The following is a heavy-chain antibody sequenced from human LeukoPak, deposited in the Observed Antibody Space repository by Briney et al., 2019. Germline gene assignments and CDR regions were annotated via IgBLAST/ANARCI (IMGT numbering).Heavy chain of an antibody. D-gene: IGHD4-17*01. Sequence: ASVKVSCKASGYTFTSYYMHWVRQAPGQRLEWMGWINLNNGGTNYAQNFQGWVTMTRDTSISTAYMELSRLTYDDTAIYYCARDSATVTTPYFDYWGQGSLVTVSS. CDR2: INLNNGGT. J-gene: IGHJ4*02. CDR3: ARDSATVTTPYFDY. CDR1: GYTFTSYY. V-gene: IGHV1-2*04.